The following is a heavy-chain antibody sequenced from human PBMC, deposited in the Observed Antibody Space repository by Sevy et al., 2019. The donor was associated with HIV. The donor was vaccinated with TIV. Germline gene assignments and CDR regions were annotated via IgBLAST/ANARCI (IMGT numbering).Heavy chain of an antibody. CDR1: GFAFNDFA. Sequence: GGSLRLSCAASGFAFNDFAMNWLRQLPGKGPEWVAIISYDGRKKFYADSVKGRFTISRDNSKNVVYLQMTSLRPEDTAGYFCATASLWGDSGVSHPSFDSGGQGTLVTVSS. J-gene: IGHJ4*02. D-gene: IGHD2-15*01. CDR3: ATASLWGDSGVSHPSFDS. CDR2: ISYDGRKK. V-gene: IGHV3-30*04.